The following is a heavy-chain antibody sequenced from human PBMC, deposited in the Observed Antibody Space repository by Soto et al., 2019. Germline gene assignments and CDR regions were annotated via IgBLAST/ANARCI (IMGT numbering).Heavy chain of an antibody. J-gene: IGHJ6*02. V-gene: IGHV3-23*01. CDR2: VSAGGDMT. CDR3: ARGDRGGSGSPASYYWAGLDF. Sequence: DVQLLESGGHLVQPGGSLRLSCAASGFTFSSYAMSWVRQAPGKGLEWVSSVSAGGDMTYYSDSVKGRFTISRDNSNNALFLQMNSLRIEDTALYYCARGDRGGSGSPASYYWAGLDFWGPGTTVTVS. D-gene: IGHD1-26*01. CDR1: GFTFSSYA.